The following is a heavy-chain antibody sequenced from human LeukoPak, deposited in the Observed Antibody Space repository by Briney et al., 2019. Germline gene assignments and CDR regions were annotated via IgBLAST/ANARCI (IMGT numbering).Heavy chain of an antibody. D-gene: IGHD3-22*01. CDR1: GFNFSSYS. CDR2: ISSSSSII. Sequence: GGSLRLSCAASGFNFSSYSMNWVRQAPGKGLEWLSYISSSSSIIYYADSVKGRFTISRDNAKNSLYLQMNSLRDEDTAVYYCARDGDSSGYYAAFDICGQGTMVTVSS. CDR3: ARDGDSSGYYAAFDI. J-gene: IGHJ3*02. V-gene: IGHV3-48*02.